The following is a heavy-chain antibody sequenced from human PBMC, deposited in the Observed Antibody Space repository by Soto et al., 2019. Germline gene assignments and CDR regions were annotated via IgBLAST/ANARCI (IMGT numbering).Heavy chain of an antibody. CDR1: GYTFTSYG. CDR2: ISAYNGYT. D-gene: IGHD6-19*01. V-gene: IGHV1-18*04. J-gene: IGHJ3*02. Sequence: ASVKVSCKASGYTFTSYGITWVRQAPGQGLEWMGWISAYNGYTDYAQKLQGRVTMTTDTSTNTAYMELRSLRSDETAVYYCARVPGWPAAPEDAFDIWGQGSMVTVSS. CDR3: ARVPGWPAAPEDAFDI.